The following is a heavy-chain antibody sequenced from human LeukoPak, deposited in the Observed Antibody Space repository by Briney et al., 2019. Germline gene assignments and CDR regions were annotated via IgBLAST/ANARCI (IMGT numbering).Heavy chain of an antibody. J-gene: IGHJ4*02. Sequence: GGSLRLSCAASGFTFSSYSMNWVRQAPGKGLEWGSSISSSSSYIYYADSVKGRFTISRDNAKNSLYLQMNSLRAEDTAVYYCARAIWNYPNSCFDYWGQGTLVTVSS. D-gene: IGHD1-7*01. CDR3: ARAIWNYPNSCFDY. CDR1: GFTFSSYS. CDR2: ISSSSSYI. V-gene: IGHV3-21*01.